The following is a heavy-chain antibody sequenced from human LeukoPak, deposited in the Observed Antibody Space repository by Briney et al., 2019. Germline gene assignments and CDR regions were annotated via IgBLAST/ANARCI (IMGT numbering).Heavy chain of an antibody. V-gene: IGHV4-59*08. J-gene: IGHJ4*02. CDR2: IYYSRNT. CDR3: AAISEYCSGGSCFFRDY. CDR1: GGSISNYF. D-gene: IGHD2-15*01. Sequence: PSETLSLTCTVSGGSISNYFWSWIRQPPGKGLEWIGYIYYSRNTNYNPSLKSRVTISVDTSKNQFSLKLSSVTAADTAVYYCAAISEYCSGGSCFFRDYWGQGTLVTVSS.